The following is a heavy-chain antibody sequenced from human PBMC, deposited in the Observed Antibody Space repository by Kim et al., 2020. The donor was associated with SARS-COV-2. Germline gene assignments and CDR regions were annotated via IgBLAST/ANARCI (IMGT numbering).Heavy chain of an antibody. Sequence: YAPKLQGRVTMTTDTATSTAYMGLRSLRSDDTAVYYCARVGYGSGWFFDYWGQGTLVTVSS. D-gene: IGHD6-19*01. J-gene: IGHJ4*02. V-gene: IGHV1-18*01. CDR3: ARVGYGSGWFFDY.